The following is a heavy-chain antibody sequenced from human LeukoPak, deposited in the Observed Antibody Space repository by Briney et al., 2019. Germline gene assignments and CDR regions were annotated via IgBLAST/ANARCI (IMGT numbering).Heavy chain of an antibody. CDR1: GFTFSDYY. D-gene: IGHD3-22*01. Sequence: KTGGSLRLSCAASGFTFSDYYMSWIRQAPGKGLEWVSYISSSGSTIYYADSVKGRFTISRDNAKNSLYLQMNSLRAEDTAVYYCARAGQPVSYDSSYYGMDVWGQGTTVTVSS. J-gene: IGHJ6*02. CDR3: ARAGQPVSYDSSYYGMDV. V-gene: IGHV3-11*01. CDR2: ISSSGSTI.